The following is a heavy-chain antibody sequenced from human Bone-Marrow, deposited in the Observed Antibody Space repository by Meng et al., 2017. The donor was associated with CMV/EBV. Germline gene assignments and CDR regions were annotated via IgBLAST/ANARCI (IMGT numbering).Heavy chain of an antibody. CDR2: IYPDDSDT. CDR3: AKHSTSTGIDH. V-gene: IGHV5-51*01. D-gene: IGHD3-10*01. J-gene: IGHJ4*02. Sequence: GGSLRLSCKGSGYSFTSYWIGWVRQMPGKGLEWMGIIYPDDSDTTYSPSFQGQVTMSVDKSLNAAYLQWSSLTASDTATYYCAKHSTSTGIDHWGQGTQVTVSS. CDR1: GYSFTSYW.